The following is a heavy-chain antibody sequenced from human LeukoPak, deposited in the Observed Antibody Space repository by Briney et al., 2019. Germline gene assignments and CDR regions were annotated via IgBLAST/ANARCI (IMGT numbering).Heavy chain of an antibody. CDR1: GYTFTGYY. V-gene: IGHV1-2*02. CDR2: INPNSGGT. CDR3: AINPDSSGGGSDWYFDL. D-gene: IGHD3-22*01. Sequence: ASVKVSCKASGYTFTGYYMHWVRQAPGQGLGWMGWINPNSGGTNYAQKFQGRVTMTRDTSINTAYMESSRLRSDDTAVYYCAINPDSSGGGSDWYFDLWGRGTLVTVSS. J-gene: IGHJ2*01.